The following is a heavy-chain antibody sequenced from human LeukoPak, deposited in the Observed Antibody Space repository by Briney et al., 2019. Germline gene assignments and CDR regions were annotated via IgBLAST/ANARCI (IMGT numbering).Heavy chain of an antibody. CDR3: ARDAKRDGYNSAFDY. J-gene: IGHJ4*02. D-gene: IGHD5-24*01. Sequence: ASVKVSCKASGYTFTGYYMHWVRQAPGQGLEWVGWINPNSGGTNYAQKFQGRVTMTRDTSISTAYMELSRLRSDDTAVYYCARDAKRDGYNSAFDYWGQGTLVTVSS. CDR2: INPNSGGT. CDR1: GYTFTGYY. V-gene: IGHV1-2*02.